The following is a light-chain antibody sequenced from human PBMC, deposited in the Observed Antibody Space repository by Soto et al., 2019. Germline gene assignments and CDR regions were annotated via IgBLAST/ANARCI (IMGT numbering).Light chain of an antibody. CDR2: AAS. J-gene: IGKJ1*01. CDR3: QHSYTTPRT. Sequence: DIQMTQSPSSLSASVGDRVTITCRASQNIINYLNWYQQKPGKAPKLLIFAASRLQGGVPSRFSGSGSGTDFTLTISSLQPEDFATYYCQHSYTTPRTFGQGTKV. V-gene: IGKV1-39*01. CDR1: QNIINY.